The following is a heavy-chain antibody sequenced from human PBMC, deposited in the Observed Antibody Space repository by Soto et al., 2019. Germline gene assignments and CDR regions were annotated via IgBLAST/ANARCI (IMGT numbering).Heavy chain of an antibody. CDR1: GLPFTEQY. D-gene: IGHD3-10*01. CDR3: ASETWLRLDY. CDR2: INPDGSNE. Sequence: EVQLVESGGGLVQPGGSLSLSCAASGLPFTEQYMTWIRQAPGRGLEWVAKINPDGSNEYYVDPVKGRFTVSRDNTKNSLFLQMNGLRVEDTAVYYCASETWLRLDYWGQGNLVTVSS. V-gene: IGHV3-7*05. J-gene: IGHJ4*02.